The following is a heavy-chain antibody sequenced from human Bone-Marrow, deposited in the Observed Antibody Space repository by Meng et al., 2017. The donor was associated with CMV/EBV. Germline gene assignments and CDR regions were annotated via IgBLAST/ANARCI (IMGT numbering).Heavy chain of an antibody. CDR2: MNPNSGNT. V-gene: IGHV1-8*01. CDR3: ATGVADFEY. Sequence: QVHLVQSGAGVKKPGASWKVSCKASGYTFTSYDINSVRQAAGQGLEWMGWMNPNSGNTDYAQKFQGRVTMTRNISKSTAYMDLSSLRSEDTAVYYCATGVADFEYWGQGTLVTVSS. CDR1: GYTFTSYD. D-gene: IGHD6-19*01. J-gene: IGHJ4*02.